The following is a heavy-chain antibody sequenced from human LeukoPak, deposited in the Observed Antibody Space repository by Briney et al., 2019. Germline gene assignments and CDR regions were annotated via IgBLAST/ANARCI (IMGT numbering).Heavy chain of an antibody. CDR3: AKGKDSVAGATNDY. Sequence: GGSLRLSCAASGFSFSRYNMNWVRQAPGKGLEWVSFISSSSSLISYADSVKGRFTISRDNAKNSLYLQMNSLRAEDTAVYYCAKGKDSVAGATNDYWGQGALVTVSS. D-gene: IGHD6-19*01. CDR1: GFSFSRYN. CDR2: ISSSSSLI. J-gene: IGHJ4*02. V-gene: IGHV3-21*01.